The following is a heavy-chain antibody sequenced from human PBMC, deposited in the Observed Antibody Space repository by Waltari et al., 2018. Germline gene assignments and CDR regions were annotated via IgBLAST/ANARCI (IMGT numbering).Heavy chain of an antibody. J-gene: IGHJ4*02. CDR3: ATQASISSPSF. V-gene: IGHV3-30*02. Sequence: QVQLVESWGEVVLPGWALRRSCQSSGVIFSRQAMNWVRKATGMGLEWVSLIRFDGGQKFYADTVKGRFTVSKDNSRDTLYLHMESLRSGDTVTYFCATQASISSPSFWGRGTLVTVSS. D-gene: IGHD3-16*02. CDR2: IRFDGGQK. CDR1: GVIFSRQA.